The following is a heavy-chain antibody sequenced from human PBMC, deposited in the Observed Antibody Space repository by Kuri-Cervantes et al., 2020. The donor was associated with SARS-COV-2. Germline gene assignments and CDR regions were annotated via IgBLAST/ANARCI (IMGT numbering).Heavy chain of an antibody. CDR1: GDSVSSNSAA. CDR2: TFYRSKWHN. Sequence: SETLSLTCAISGDSVSSNSAAWSWIRQSPSRGLEWLGRTFYRSKWHNDYAVSVKGRITISPDTSKNQFSLRLNSVTPEDTAVYYCAEGSSGRDYWGQGTLVTVSS. D-gene: IGHD6-19*01. CDR3: AEGSSGRDY. J-gene: IGHJ4*02. V-gene: IGHV6-1*01.